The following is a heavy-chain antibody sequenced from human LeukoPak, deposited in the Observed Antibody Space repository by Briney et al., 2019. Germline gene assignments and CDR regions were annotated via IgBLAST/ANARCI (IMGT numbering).Heavy chain of an antibody. CDR1: GFTVSSNY. Sequence: PGGSLRLSCVASGFTVSSNYMSWVRQAPGKGLEWVSVIYSGGSTYYADSVKGRFTISRDNSKNTLYLQMNSLRAEDTAVYYCARDSSYDSSGYYYNFDYWGQGTLVTVSS. V-gene: IGHV3-66*01. CDR2: IYSGGST. J-gene: IGHJ4*02. CDR3: ARDSSYDSSGYYYNFDY. D-gene: IGHD3-22*01.